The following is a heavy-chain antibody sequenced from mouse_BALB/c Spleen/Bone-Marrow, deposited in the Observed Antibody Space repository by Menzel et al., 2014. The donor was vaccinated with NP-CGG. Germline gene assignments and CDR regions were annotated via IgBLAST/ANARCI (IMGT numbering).Heavy chain of an antibody. J-gene: IGHJ3*01. Sequence: DVMLVESGGGLVQPGGSMKLSCVASGFTFSSYWMSWVRQSPEKGLEWVAEIRLKSDNYATHYAESVKGKFTISRDDSKGRLYLQMNSLRTEDTGIYYCSGWDQFAFWGQGTLVTVPA. CDR3: SGWDQFAF. V-gene: IGHV6-6*02. D-gene: IGHD4-1*01. CDR2: IRLKSDNYAT. CDR1: GFTFSSYW.